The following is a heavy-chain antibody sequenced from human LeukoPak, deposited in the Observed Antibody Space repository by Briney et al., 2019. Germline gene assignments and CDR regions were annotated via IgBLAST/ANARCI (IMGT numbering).Heavy chain of an antibody. V-gene: IGHV4-39*07. D-gene: IGHD3-10*01. CDR2: IYYSGST. CDR1: GGSISSSSYY. CDR3: ARDTYYYGSGSYYH. Sequence: SETLSLTCTVSGGSISSSSYYWGWIRQPPGKGLEWIGSIYYSGSTYYNPSLKSRVTISVDTSKNQFSLKLSSVTAADTAVYYCARDTYYYGSGSYYHWGQGTLVTVSP. J-gene: IGHJ5*02.